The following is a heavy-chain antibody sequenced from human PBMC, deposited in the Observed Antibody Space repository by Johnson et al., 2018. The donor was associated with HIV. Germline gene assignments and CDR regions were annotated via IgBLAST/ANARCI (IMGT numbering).Heavy chain of an antibody. D-gene: IGHD3-22*01. J-gene: IGHJ3*02. CDR3: GKGKFTMKVVIFIDM. V-gene: IGHV3-64*01. CDR1: GFSFSSYD. Sequence: VQLVESGGGLVQSGGSLRLSCVVSGFSFSSYDMHWVRQAPGKGLQYVSGISSNGSSTYYANSVKGRFTISRDNSKKTLYLQMNSLGAEDTAVYYCGKGKFTMKVVIFIDMGGQGTMVTVSS. CDR2: ISSNGSST.